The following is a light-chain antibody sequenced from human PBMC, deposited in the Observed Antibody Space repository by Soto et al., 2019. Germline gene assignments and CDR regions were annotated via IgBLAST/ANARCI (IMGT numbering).Light chain of an antibody. CDR2: KAS. Sequence: DIQMTQSPSTLSATAGDRVTITCRASQSISSWLAWYQQKPGKAPKLLIYKASSLEGGVPSRFSGSGSGTEFTLTISSLQPDDFATYYCQQYNSYWTFGQGTKVDIK. V-gene: IGKV1-5*03. CDR1: QSISSW. J-gene: IGKJ1*01. CDR3: QQYNSYWT.